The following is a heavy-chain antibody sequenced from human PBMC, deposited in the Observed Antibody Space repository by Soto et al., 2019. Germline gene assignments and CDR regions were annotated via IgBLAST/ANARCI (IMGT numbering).Heavy chain of an antibody. CDR3: AKLSSPINDIVAAGPDF. V-gene: IGHV3-23*01. Sequence: PGGSLRLSCAASGFTFSSYAMSWVRQAPGKGLEWVSAISASGGSTYYADSVKGRFTISRDNSKNTLYVQMNSLRAEDTAVYYCAKLSSPINDIVAAGPDFWGQGTLVTVSS. CDR1: GFTFSSYA. J-gene: IGHJ4*02. D-gene: IGHD6-13*01. CDR2: ISASGGST.